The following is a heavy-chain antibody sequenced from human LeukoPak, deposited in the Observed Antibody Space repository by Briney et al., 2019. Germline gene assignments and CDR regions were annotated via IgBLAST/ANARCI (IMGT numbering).Heavy chain of an antibody. CDR1: GASISSSNW. Sequence: PSGTLSLTCTVSGASISSSNWWTWVRQPPGEALEWIGEIYHAGSTKYNPSLKSRLTISVDKSNNSFSLSLTSVTAADTAFYYSARAAAVTGQFEFWGQGTLVTVSS. V-gene: IGHV4-4*02. D-gene: IGHD6-19*01. CDR2: IYHAGST. J-gene: IGHJ4*02. CDR3: ARAAAVTGQFEF.